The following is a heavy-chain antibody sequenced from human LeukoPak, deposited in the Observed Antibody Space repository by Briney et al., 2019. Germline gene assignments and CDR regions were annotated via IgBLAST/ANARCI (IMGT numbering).Heavy chain of an antibody. CDR3: ARGYCSGGRCYHDFDY. Sequence: PSETLSLTCAVYGGSFSSYYWSWIRQPPGKGLEWIGFIHYSGSPKYNPSLKSRVTISVDTSKNQFSLRLSSVTAADTAVYYCARGYCSGGRCYHDFDYWGQGTLVTVSS. V-gene: IGHV4-59*01. J-gene: IGHJ4*02. CDR2: IHYSGSP. D-gene: IGHD2-15*01. CDR1: GGSFSSYY.